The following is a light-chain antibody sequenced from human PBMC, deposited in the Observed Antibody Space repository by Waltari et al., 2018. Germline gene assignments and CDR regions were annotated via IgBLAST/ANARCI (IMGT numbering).Light chain of an antibody. V-gene: IGKV1-5*03. Sequence: DIQMTQSPSTLSASVGDRITITCRASQSGKNNLAWYQQKAGKAPKVLIHKASRLESGVPSRFSGSGFGTEFTLTISSLQPDDFATYYCQEYDTLPVTFGGGTKVEIK. CDR1: QSGKNN. J-gene: IGKJ4*01. CDR3: QEYDTLPVT. CDR2: KAS.